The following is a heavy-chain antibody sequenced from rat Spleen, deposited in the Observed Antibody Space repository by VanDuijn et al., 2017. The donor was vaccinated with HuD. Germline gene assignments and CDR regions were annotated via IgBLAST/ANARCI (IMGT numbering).Heavy chain of an antibody. V-gene: IGHV5-31*01. Sequence: EVQLVESGGGLVQPGRSLKLSCVASGFTFNNYWMTWIRQAPGKGLEWVASITNTGGSTYYPDSVKGRFTISRDNAKSTLYLQMNSLRSEDTATYYCTRGTTEGPLGGYWGQGVMVTVSS. J-gene: IGHJ2*01. CDR2: ITNTGGST. CDR1: GFTFNNYW. CDR3: TRGTTEGPLGGY. D-gene: IGHD1-11*01.